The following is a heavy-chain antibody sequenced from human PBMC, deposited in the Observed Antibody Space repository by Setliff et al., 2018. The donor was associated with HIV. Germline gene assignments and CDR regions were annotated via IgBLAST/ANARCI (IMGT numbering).Heavy chain of an antibody. CDR1: GASISSSNSY. CDR2: IYDCGST. J-gene: IGHJ6*03. D-gene: IGHD6-13*01. Sequence: PSETLSLTCSVYGASISSSNSYWGWIRQPPGTRLEWLGSIYDCGSTSYNPSLSSRVTISVDTSKNHVSLRLSSVTAADTGVYYCARHRDTPGSRWIFYYCYMDLWGARTTVTVS. CDR3: ARHRDTPGSRWIFYYCYMDL. V-gene: IGHV4-39*01.